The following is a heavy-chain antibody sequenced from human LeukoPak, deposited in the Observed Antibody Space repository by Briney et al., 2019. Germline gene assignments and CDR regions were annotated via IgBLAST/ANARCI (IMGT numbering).Heavy chain of an antibody. CDR3: ARDRLELTAGYAFDV. CDR2: IIPIFGTP. J-gene: IGHJ3*01. D-gene: IGHD1-7*01. V-gene: IGHV1-69*13. Sequence: SVKVSCKASGGTFNTYAINWVRQAPGQGLEWMGGIIPIFGTPKYAQKFQGRVTITADDSTSTASMELISLTSEDTAVYYCARDRLELTAGYAFDVWGQGTMVIVSS. CDR1: GGTFNTYA.